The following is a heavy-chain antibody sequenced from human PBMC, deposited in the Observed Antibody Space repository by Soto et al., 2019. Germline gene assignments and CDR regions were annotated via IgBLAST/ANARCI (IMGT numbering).Heavy chain of an antibody. CDR3: ACRYCRGGSCSSPYNWFDP. CDR2: IYYSGST. V-gene: IGHV4-31*03. D-gene: IGHD2-15*01. J-gene: IGHJ5*02. Sequence: SETLSLTCTVSGGSISSGGYYWSWIRQHPGKGLEWIGYIYYSGSTYYNPSLKSRVTISVDTSKNQFSLKLSSVTAADTAVYYCACRYCRGGSCSSPYNWFDPWGQGTPVTVDS. CDR1: GGSISSGGYY.